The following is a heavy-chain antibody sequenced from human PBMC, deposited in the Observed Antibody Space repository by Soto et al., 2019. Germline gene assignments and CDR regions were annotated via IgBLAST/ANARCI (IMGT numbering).Heavy chain of an antibody. CDR1: SGSISSSNW. CDR2: IYHSGST. J-gene: IGHJ6*03. CDR3: AKDRWGRWDYYYGSAYREDYMDV. Sequence: SETLSLTCAVSSGSISSSNWWSWVRQPPGKGLEWIGEIYHSGSTNYNPSLKSQVTISVDKSKNQFSLKLSSVTAADTAVYYCAKDRWGRWDYYYGSAYREDYMDVWGKGTTVTVSS. D-gene: IGHD3-10*01. V-gene: IGHV4-4*02.